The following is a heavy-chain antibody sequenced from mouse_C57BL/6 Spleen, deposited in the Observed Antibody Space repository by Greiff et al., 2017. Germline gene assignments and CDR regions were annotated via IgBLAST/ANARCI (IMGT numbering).Heavy chain of an antibody. CDR1: GFTFSSYA. J-gene: IGHJ3*01. CDR2: ISDGGSYT. V-gene: IGHV5-4*03. Sequence: EVKLVESGGGFVKPGGSLKLSCAASGFTFSSYAMSWVRQTPEKRLEWVATISDGGSYTYYPDNVKGRFTISRDNAKNNLYLQMSHLKSEDTAMYYCARGMVTTEAWFAYWGQGTLVTVSA. CDR3: ARGMVTTEAWFAY. D-gene: IGHD2-2*01.